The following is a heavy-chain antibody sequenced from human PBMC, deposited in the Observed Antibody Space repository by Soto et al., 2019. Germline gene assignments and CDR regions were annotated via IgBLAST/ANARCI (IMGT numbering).Heavy chain of an antibody. CDR1: GYAFSSYW. D-gene: IGHD2-8*02. J-gene: IGHJ5*02. CDR2: IYPGDSDT. Sequence: PVESLKISCQGSGYAFSSYWIAWVRQMPGKGLEWMGIIYPGDSDTRYSPSFQGQVTISVDKSITTAYLQWSSLKASYTAMYYCARGYCTATICDPWFDPWGQGTLVTVS. CDR3: ARGYCTATICDPWFDP. V-gene: IGHV5-51*01.